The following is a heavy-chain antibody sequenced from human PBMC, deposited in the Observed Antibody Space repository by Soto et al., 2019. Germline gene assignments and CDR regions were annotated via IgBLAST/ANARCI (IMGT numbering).Heavy chain of an antibody. D-gene: IGHD3-22*01. V-gene: IGHV1-18*01. Sequence: QVQLVQSGAEVKKPGASVMVSCQGSGYSFITYGMSWVRQAPGQGLEWVGWISTYNGNTKYVESLQGRVTMTTDTTTSTAYMELRSLRSDDTAVYYCARGPTDYYDKSGDYCLDYWGQGTLVTVSP. CDR1: GYSFITYG. CDR3: ARGPTDYYDKSGDYCLDY. J-gene: IGHJ4*02. CDR2: ISTYNGNT.